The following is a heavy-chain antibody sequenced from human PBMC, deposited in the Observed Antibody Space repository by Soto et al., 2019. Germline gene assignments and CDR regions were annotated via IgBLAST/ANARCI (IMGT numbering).Heavy chain of an antibody. Sequence: GSVRRSGAGCGGPVSSYGMRWVRQAPGKGLEWVSAISGSGGSTYYADSVKGRFTISRDNSKNTLYLQMNSLRAEDTAVYYCANKTDVRLLLMVYAIIDYWGQGTLVTVSS. CDR1: GGPVSSYG. CDR3: ANKTDVRLLLMVYAIIDY. V-gene: IGHV3-23*01. CDR2: ISGSGGST. J-gene: IGHJ4*02. D-gene: IGHD2-8*01.